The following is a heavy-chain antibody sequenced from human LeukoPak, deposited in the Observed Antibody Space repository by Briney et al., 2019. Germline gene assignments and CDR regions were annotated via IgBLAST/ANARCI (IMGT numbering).Heavy chain of an antibody. J-gene: IGHJ4*02. CDR1: AFTFNDYA. D-gene: IGHD4-11*01. Sequence: GGSLRLSCAASAFTFNDYAMAWVRRAPGKGPEWVSTISGSSENTHYADSVKGRFTISRDNFKNTLFLQMHSLRAEDTAVYYCARDVGPTPFFDYWGQGTLVIVSS. CDR3: ARDVGPTPFFDY. CDR2: ISGSSENT. V-gene: IGHV3-23*01.